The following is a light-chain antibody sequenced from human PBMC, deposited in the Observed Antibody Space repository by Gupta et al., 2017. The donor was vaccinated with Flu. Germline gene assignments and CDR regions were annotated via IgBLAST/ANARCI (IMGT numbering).Light chain of an antibody. J-gene: IGKJ4*01. Sequence: VVLTQSPASLSVSPGARATLSCRASQSVSTNLAWYQQIPGQTPRLLIFGASTRATGVPARFSGSGSGTEFTLTISSLQSEDFAVYYCQQYNFWPPLTFGGGTKVDI. CDR1: QSVSTN. V-gene: IGKV3-15*01. CDR2: GAS. CDR3: QQYNFWPPLT.